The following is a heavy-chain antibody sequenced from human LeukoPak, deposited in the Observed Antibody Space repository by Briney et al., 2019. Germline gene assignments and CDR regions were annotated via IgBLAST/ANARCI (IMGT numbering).Heavy chain of an antibody. CDR2: IYYTGNT. Sequence: SETLSLTCSVSGDSITGYYWGWIRQPPGKGLEWIGNIYYTGNTYYNSSLKSRVTISVDTSKNQFSLKLSSVTAADTAVYYCVIGTTVTTWHYWGQGTLVTVSS. J-gene: IGHJ4*02. CDR1: GDSITGYY. D-gene: IGHD4-17*01. V-gene: IGHV4-59*04. CDR3: VIGTTVTTWHY.